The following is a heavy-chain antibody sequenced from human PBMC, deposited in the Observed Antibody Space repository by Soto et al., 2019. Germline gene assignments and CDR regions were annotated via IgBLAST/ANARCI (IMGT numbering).Heavy chain of an antibody. CDR1: GFIFTNFW. CDR2: IDTSGSST. Sequence: AGASLRLSCEASGFIFTNFWMHCVRQVPGKGLVWVSRIDTSGSSTSYADSVKGRFSISRDNAKNTVSLQMNSLRAEDTGVYYCAKDSWYFDLWSQGSLVTVSS. J-gene: IGHJ4*02. CDR3: AKDSWYFDL. V-gene: IGHV3-74*01. D-gene: IGHD6-13*01.